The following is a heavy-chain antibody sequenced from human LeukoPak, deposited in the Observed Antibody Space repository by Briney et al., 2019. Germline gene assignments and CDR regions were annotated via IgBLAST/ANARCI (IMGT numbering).Heavy chain of an antibody. D-gene: IGHD3-22*01. J-gene: IGHJ3*02. Sequence: PGGSLRLSCAASGFTFSSYSMNWVRQAPGKGLEWVSYISSSSSTIYYADSVKGRFTISRDNSKNTLYLQMNSLRAEDTAVYYCARDMPGDVVVNAFDIWGQGTMVTVSS. CDR3: ARDMPGDVVVNAFDI. CDR2: ISSSSSTI. V-gene: IGHV3-48*01. CDR1: GFTFSSYS.